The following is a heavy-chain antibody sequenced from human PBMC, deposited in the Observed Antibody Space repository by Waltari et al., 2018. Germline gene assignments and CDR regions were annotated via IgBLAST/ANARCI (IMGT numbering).Heavy chain of an antibody. CDR1: GFTFSSYW. CDR2: KSQDGSEK. D-gene: IGHD3-10*01. Sequence: EVRLVESGGGLVPPGGPLRLSCAASGFTFSSYWMSWVRQAPGKGLEGVAKKSQDGSEKYYVDSVKGRFTISRDNDKNSLYLQMSSLRTEDTAVYYCARDSEMVRGIIFFYGMDVWGQGTTVTVSS. CDR3: ARDSEMVRGIIFFYGMDV. J-gene: IGHJ6*02. V-gene: IGHV3-7*01.